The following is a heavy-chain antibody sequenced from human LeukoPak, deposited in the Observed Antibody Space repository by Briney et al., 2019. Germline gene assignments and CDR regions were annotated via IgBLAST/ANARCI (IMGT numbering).Heavy chain of an antibody. CDR3: AKVQGYSYGFFDY. CDR1: GFTFSDYY. J-gene: IGHJ4*02. V-gene: IGHV3-11*06. D-gene: IGHD5-18*01. CDR2: ISSSSSYT. Sequence: GGSLRLSCAASGFTFSDYYMSWIRQAPGKGLEWVSYISSSSSYTNYADSVKGRFTISRDNAKNSLYLQMNSLRAEDTAVYYCAKVQGYSYGFFDYWGQGTLVTVYS.